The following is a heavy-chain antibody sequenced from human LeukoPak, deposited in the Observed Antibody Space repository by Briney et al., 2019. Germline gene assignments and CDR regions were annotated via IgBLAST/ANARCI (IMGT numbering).Heavy chain of an antibody. V-gene: IGHV4-61*02. CDR1: GGSISSGSYY. CDR3: ARTTVTTPWYFDY. D-gene: IGHD4-17*01. J-gene: IGHJ4*02. Sequence: SSETLSLTCTVSGGSISSGSYYWSWIRQPAGKGLEWIGRIYTSGSTNYNPSLKSRVTISVDTSKNQFSLKLSSVTAADTAVYYCARTTVTTPWYFDYWGQGTLVTVSS. CDR2: IYTSGST.